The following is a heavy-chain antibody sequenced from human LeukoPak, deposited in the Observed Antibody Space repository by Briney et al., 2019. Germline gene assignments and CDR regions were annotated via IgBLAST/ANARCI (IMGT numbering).Heavy chain of an antibody. CDR1: GFTFSNFG. Sequence: GGSLRLSCAASGFTFSNFGMHWVRQAPGKGLEWVSSISTSSSYINYADSVKGRFTISRDNAKKSLYLQMNSLRAEDTAVYYCAKDEDGYANGDAFDIWGQGTMVTVSS. CDR2: ISTSSSYI. D-gene: IGHD5-24*01. V-gene: IGHV3-21*01. CDR3: AKDEDGYANGDAFDI. J-gene: IGHJ3*02.